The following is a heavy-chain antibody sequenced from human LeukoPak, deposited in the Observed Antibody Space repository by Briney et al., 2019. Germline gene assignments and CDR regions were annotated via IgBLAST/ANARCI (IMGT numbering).Heavy chain of an antibody. CDR3: AREGGWYSSSWYFYYYYGMDV. V-gene: IGHV3-66*02. Sequence: GGSLRLSCAASGFTVSSNYMSWVRQAPGKGLEWGSVIYSGGSTYYADSVKGRFTISRDNSKNTLYLQMNSLRAEDTAVYYCAREGGWYSSSWYFYYYYGMDVWGQGTTVTVSS. D-gene: IGHD6-13*01. CDR1: GFTVSSNY. J-gene: IGHJ6*02. CDR2: IYSGGST.